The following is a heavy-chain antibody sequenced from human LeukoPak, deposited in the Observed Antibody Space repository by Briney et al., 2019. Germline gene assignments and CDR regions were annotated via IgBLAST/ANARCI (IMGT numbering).Heavy chain of an antibody. V-gene: IGHV4-31*03. CDR2: IYYSGST. CDR3: ARVSRITIFGVVSYYFDY. CDR1: GGSISSGGYY. D-gene: IGHD3-3*01. J-gene: IGHJ4*02. Sequence: PSQTLSLTCTVSGGSISSGGYYWSWIRQHPGTGLEWIGYIYYSGSTYYNPSLKSRLTISVDTSKNQFSLKLSSVTAADTAVYYCARVSRITIFGVVSYYFDYWGQGTLVTVS.